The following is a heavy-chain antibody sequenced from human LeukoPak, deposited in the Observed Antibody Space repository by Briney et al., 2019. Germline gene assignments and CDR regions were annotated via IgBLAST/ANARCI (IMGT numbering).Heavy chain of an antibody. CDR3: ARGTLLPGIAEGEIDY. CDR1: GGTFSSYA. J-gene: IGHJ4*02. Sequence: GASVKVSCKASGGTFSSYAISWVRQAPGQGLEWMGWINPNSGGTNYAQKFQGRVTMTRDTSISTAYMELSRLRSDDTAVYYCARGTLLPGIAEGEIDYWGQGTLVTVSS. V-gene: IGHV1-2*02. D-gene: IGHD6-13*01. CDR2: INPNSGGT.